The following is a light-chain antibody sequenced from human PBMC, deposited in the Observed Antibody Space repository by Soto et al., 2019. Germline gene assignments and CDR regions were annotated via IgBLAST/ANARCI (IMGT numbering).Light chain of an antibody. CDR2: AAS. CDR3: QKYDSDPRT. J-gene: IGKJ1*01. Sequence: DIQMSQSPSSLSASVGDRVTITCRASQSISSYLNWYQQKPGKAPKLLIYAASSLQSGVPSRFSGSGSGTDFTLTISSMQPEDVATYYCQKYDSDPRTFGQGTKVDI. CDR1: QSISSY. V-gene: IGKV1-39*01.